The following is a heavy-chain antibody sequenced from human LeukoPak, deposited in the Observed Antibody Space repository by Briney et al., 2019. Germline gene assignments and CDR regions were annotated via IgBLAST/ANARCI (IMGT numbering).Heavy chain of an antibody. CDR3: ARDALGSSSWYVWFDP. CDR2: MNPNSGNT. Sequence: GASVKVSCKASGYTFTSYGISWVRQATGQGLEWMGWMNPNSGNTGYAQKFQGRVTFTRNTSISTAYMELSSLRSEDTAVYYCARDALGSSSWYVWFDPWGQGTLVTVSS. CDR1: GYTFTSYG. V-gene: IGHV1-8*03. D-gene: IGHD6-13*01. J-gene: IGHJ5*02.